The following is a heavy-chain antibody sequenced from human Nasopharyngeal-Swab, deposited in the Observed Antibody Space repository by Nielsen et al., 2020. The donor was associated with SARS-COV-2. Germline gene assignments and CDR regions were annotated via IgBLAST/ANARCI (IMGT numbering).Heavy chain of an antibody. V-gene: IGHV4-39*07. CDR3: ARAMKIFGAVVGSFDP. CDR1: GGSMNSNNYY. D-gene: IGHD3-3*01. J-gene: IGHJ5*02. Sequence: SETLSLTCTVSGGSMNSNNYYWGWIRQPPEKGLEWSGSIYYSGTTYYNPSLKSRVTISLDTSKNQFSLKLNSLTAADTAVYFCARAMKIFGAVVGSFDPWGQGTLVTVSS. CDR2: IYYSGTT.